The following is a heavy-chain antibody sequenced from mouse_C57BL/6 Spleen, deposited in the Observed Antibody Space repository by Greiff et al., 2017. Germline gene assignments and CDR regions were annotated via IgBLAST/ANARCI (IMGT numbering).Heavy chain of an antibody. CDR1: GYAFSSSW. Sequence: VQLQQSGPELVKPGASVKISCKASGYAFSSSWMNWVKQRPGKGLEWIGRIYPGDGDTNYNGKFKGKATLTADKSSSTAYMQLSSLTSEDSAVYFCAREGDEAMDYWGQGTSVTVSS. J-gene: IGHJ4*01. CDR2: IYPGDGDT. V-gene: IGHV1-82*01. D-gene: IGHD3-3*01. CDR3: AREGDEAMDY.